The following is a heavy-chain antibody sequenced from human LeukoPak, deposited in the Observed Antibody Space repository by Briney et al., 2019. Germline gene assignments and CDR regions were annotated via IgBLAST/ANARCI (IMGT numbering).Heavy chain of an antibody. V-gene: IGHV1-69*13. CDR2: IIPIFGTA. J-gene: IGHJ6*03. CDR3: ASRLKGGNYYYMDV. CDR1: GYTFTSYG. D-gene: IGHD3-16*01. Sequence: SVKVSCKASGYTFTSYGISWVRQAPGQGLEWMGGIIPIFGTANYAQKFQGRVTITADESTSTAYMELSSLRSEDTAVYYCASRLKGGNYYYMDVWGKGTTVTVSS.